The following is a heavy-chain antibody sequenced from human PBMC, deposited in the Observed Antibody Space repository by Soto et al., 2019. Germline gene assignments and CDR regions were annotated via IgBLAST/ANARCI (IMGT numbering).Heavy chain of an antibody. V-gene: IGHV3-23*01. CDR2: ISGSGGST. J-gene: IGHJ4*02. CDR1: GFTFSSYA. D-gene: IGHD2-15*01. Sequence: EVPLLESGGGLVQPGGSLRLSCAASGFTFSSYAMSWVRQAPGKGLEWVSAISGSGGSTYYADSVKGRFTISRDNSKNTLYLQMNSLRAEDTAVYYCAKRDCSGGSCYLGDYWGQGTLVTVSS. CDR3: AKRDCSGGSCYLGDY.